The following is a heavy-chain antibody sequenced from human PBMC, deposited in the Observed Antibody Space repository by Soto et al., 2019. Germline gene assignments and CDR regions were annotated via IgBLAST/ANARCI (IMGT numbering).Heavy chain of an antibody. J-gene: IGHJ3*02. CDR2: ISWNSGSI. Sequence: AGGSLRLSCAASGFTFDDYAMHWVRQAPGKGLEWVSGISWNSGSIGYADSVKGRFTISRDNAKNSLYLQMNSLRAEDTALYYCAKDLWNGLLAFDIWGQGTMVTGSS. V-gene: IGHV3-9*01. CDR3: AKDLWNGLLAFDI. CDR1: GFTFDDYA. D-gene: IGHD1-1*01.